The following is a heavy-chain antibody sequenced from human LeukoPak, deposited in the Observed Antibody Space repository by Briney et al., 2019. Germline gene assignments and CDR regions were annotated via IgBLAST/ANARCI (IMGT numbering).Heavy chain of an antibody. CDR3: ARDQGGIVVVPAAIDY. V-gene: IGHV3-7*03. D-gene: IGHD2-2*01. J-gene: IGHJ4*02. CDR1: GFTFSSYW. CDR2: IKQDESEK. Sequence: GGSLRLSCAASGFTFSSYWMSWVRQAPGKGLEWVANIKQDESEKYYVDSVKGRFTISRDNAKNSLYLQMNSLRAEDTAVYYCARDQGGIVVVPAAIDYWGQGTLVTVSS.